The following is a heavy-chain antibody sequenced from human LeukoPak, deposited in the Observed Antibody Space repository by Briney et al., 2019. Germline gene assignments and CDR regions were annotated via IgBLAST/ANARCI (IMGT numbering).Heavy chain of an antibody. V-gene: IGHV4-31*03. D-gene: IGHD6-19*01. J-gene: IGHJ4*02. CDR3: ARDAQPHSSGFDY. CDR2: IYYSGST. CDR1: GGSISSGGYY. Sequence: SQTLSLTCTVSGGSISSGGYYWSWIRQHPGKGLEWIGYIYYSGSTYYNPSLKSRVTISVDTSKNQFSLKLSSVTAADTAVYYCARDAQPHSSGFDYWGQGTLVTVSS.